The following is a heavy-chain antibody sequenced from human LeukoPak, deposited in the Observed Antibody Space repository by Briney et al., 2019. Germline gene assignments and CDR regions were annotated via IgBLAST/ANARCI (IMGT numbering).Heavy chain of an antibody. Sequence: GGSLRLSCAASGFTFSSYSMNWVRQAPGKGLEWVSYISSSSSTIYYADSVKGRFTISRDNAKNSLYLQMNSLRAEDTAVYYCAKSRGYSYGGLDYWGQGTLVTVSS. CDR2: ISSSSSTI. CDR3: AKSRGYSYGGLDY. CDR1: GFTFSSYS. J-gene: IGHJ4*02. V-gene: IGHV3-48*01. D-gene: IGHD5-18*01.